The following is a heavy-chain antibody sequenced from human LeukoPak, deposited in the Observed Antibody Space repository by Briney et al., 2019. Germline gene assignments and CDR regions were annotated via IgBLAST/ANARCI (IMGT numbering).Heavy chain of an antibody. CDR2: ISAYNGNT. V-gene: IGHV1-18*01. Sequence: ASVKVSCKASGGTFSSYAISWVRQAPGQGLEWMGWISAYNGNTNYAQKLQGRVTMTTDTSTSTAYMELRSLRSDDTAVYYCARVRNGLCDYWGQGTLVTVSS. J-gene: IGHJ4*02. D-gene: IGHD1-14*01. CDR3: ARVRNGLCDY. CDR1: GGTFSSYA.